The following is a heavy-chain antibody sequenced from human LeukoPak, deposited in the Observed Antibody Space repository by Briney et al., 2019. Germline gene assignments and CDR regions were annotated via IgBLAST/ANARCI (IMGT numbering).Heavy chain of an antibody. D-gene: IGHD2-2*01. V-gene: IGHV5-51*01. CDR1: GYSFTSYW. CDR2: IYPGDSDA. Sequence: GESLKISCKGSGYSFTSYWIGWVRQMPGKGLEWMGIIYPGDSDARYSPAFQGQVTVSADKSISTVYLQWSSLQASDTAMYFCARRRVPGVTRQGFDIWGQGTMVTVSS. CDR3: ARRRVPGVTRQGFDI. J-gene: IGHJ3*02.